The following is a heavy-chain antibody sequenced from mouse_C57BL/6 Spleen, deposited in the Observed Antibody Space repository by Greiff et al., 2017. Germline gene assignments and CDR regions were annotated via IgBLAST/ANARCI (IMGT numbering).Heavy chain of an antibody. V-gene: IGHV5-15*04. Sequence: DVKLVESGGGLVQPGGSLKLSCAASGFTFSDYGMAWVRQAPRKGPEWVAFISNFAYSISYADTVTGRFTISRENAKKTLYLEMSRLRSEDTAMYYCARRTTWAMDYWGQGTSVTVSS. CDR1: GFTFSDYG. J-gene: IGHJ4*01. CDR3: ARRTTWAMDY. CDR2: ISNFAYSI. D-gene: IGHD1-1*01.